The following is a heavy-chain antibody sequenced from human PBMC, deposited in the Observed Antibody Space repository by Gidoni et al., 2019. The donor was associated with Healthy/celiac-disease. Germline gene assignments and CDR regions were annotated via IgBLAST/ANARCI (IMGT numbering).Heavy chain of an antibody. V-gene: IGHV3-7*01. CDR2: IKQDGSEK. J-gene: IGHJ4*02. Sequence: EVQLVASGGGLVQPGGSLRLSCSASGFPFGRYWMSWVRQAPGKGLEWVANIKQDGSEKYYVDSVKGRFTISRDNAKNSLYLQMNSLRAEDTAVYYCARDGVIFGVVEYYFDYWGQGTLVTVSS. CDR3: ARDGVIFGVVEYYFDY. D-gene: IGHD3-3*01. CDR1: GFPFGRYW.